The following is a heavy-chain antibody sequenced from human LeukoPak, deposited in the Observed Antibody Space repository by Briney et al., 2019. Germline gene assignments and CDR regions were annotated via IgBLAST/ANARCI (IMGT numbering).Heavy chain of an antibody. V-gene: IGHV3-53*01. D-gene: IGHD1-26*01. Sequence: GGSLRLSCAASGFTFSSYAMSWVRQAPGKGLEWVSVIYSGGSTYYADSVKGRFTISRDNSKNTLYLQMNSLRAEDTAVYYCARGLAKELDYWGQGTLVTVSS. CDR3: ARGLAKELDY. J-gene: IGHJ4*02. CDR1: GFTFSSYA. CDR2: IYSGGST.